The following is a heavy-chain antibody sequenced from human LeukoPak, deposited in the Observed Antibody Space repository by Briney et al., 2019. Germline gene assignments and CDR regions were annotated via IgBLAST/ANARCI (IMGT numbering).Heavy chain of an antibody. V-gene: IGHV3-21*01. Sequence: GGSLRLSCAASGFTFSSYSMSWVRQAPGKGLEWVSSISENGGRTYYADSVKGRFTISRDNAKNSLYLQMNSLRAEDTAVYYCATSRGSWPDYFDYWGQGTLVTVSS. CDR2: ISENGGRT. CDR1: GFTFSSYS. CDR3: ATSRGSWPDYFDY. D-gene: IGHD6-13*01. J-gene: IGHJ4*02.